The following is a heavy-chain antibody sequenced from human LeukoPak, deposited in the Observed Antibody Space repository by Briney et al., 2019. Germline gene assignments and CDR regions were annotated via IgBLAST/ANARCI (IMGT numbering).Heavy chain of an antibody. J-gene: IGHJ6*02. CDR3: VKGSHCSGGSCYTPTDYYGMDV. D-gene: IGHD2-15*01. V-gene: IGHV3-30*18. CDR1: GFTFSSYG. Sequence: GGSLRLSCAASGFTFSSYGMHWVRQAPGKGLEWVAVISYDGSNKYYADSVKGRFTISRDNSKNTLYLQMNSLRAEDTAVYYCVKGSHCSGGSCYTPTDYYGMDVWGQGTTVTVSS. CDR2: ISYDGSNK.